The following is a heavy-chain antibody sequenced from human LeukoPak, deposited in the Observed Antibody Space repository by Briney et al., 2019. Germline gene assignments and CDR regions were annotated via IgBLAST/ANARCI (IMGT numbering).Heavy chain of an antibody. CDR3: AKPAEWDRDAFDI. CDR1: RFTFSSYS. Sequence: QPGGSLRLSCAASRFTFSSYSMNWVRQAPGKGLEWVSAISGSGGSTYYADSVKGRFTISRDNSKNTLYLQMNSLRAEDTAVYYCAKPAEWDRDAFDIWGQGTMVTVSS. J-gene: IGHJ3*02. CDR2: ISGSGGST. D-gene: IGHD1-26*01. V-gene: IGHV3-23*01.